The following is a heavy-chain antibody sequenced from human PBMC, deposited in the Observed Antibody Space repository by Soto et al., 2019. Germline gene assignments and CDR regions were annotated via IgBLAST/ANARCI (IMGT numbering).Heavy chain of an antibody. V-gene: IGHV4-61*01. CDR3: ARDSLALFAS. Sequence: PSETLSLTCTVSDGSVSSGSYYWTWIRQPPGKGLEWIGYIYSSGTTLYNPSLKSRVSISVDRSMNQFSLKLSSVTAADTAVYYCARDSLALFASWGQGTVVTVSS. D-gene: IGHD5-12*01. CDR1: DGSVSSGSYY. CDR2: IYSSGTT. J-gene: IGHJ4*02.